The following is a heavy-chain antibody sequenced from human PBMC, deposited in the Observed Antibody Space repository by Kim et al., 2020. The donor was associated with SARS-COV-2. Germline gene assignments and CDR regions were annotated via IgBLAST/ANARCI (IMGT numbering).Heavy chain of an antibody. CDR3: AKSSAVFWFGEGLNAFD. CDR1: GFTFNNYA. V-gene: IGHV3-30*18. D-gene: IGHD3-10*01. CDR2: ISYDGSIK. Sequence: GGSLRLSCGASGFTFNNYAMHWVRQAPGKGLEWVAVISYDGSIKYYADSVKGQFTVSRDSSHNTLYLQMRSLRPEDTALYYCAKSSAVFWFGEGLNAFD. J-gene: IGHJ3*01.